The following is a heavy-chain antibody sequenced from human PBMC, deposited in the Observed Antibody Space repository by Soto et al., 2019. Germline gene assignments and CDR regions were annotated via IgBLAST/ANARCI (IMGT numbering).Heavy chain of an antibody. D-gene: IGHD3-10*01. V-gene: IGHV3-30*03. Sequence: PGGSLRLSCAASGFTFSSYGMHWVRQAPGKGLEWVAVISYDGSNKYYADSVKGRFTISRDNSKNTLYLQMNSLRAGDTAVYYCARAPVGFGELRPSFDYWGQGTLVTVSS. CDR2: ISYDGSNK. CDR3: ARAPVGFGELRPSFDY. CDR1: GFTFSSYG. J-gene: IGHJ4*02.